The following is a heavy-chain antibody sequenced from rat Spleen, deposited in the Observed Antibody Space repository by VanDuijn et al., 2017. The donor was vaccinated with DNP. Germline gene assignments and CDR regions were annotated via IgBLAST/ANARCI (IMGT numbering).Heavy chain of an antibody. V-gene: IGHV3-1*01. CDR3: ARWYNYFDY. D-gene: IGHD1-5*01. J-gene: IGHJ2*01. CDR1: GYYITRNY. Sequence: EVQLQESGPGLVKSSQSISLTCSVTGYYITRNYWGWIRKFTGNKMENIGHITSSGTTNYNPSLKSRISITRNTSNNQFFLHLNSVTTEDTATYYCARWYNYFDYWGQGVMVTVSS. CDR2: ITSSGTT.